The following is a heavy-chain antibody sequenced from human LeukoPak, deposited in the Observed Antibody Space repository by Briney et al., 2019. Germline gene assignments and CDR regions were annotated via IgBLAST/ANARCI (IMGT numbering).Heavy chain of an antibody. CDR1: GYTFTSYG. D-gene: IGHD2-2*01. CDR2: ISAYNGDT. J-gene: IGHJ4*02. CDR3: ARPRGCGSSRCNNFDY. Sequence: ASVKVSCKASGYTFTSYGISWVRQAPGQGLEWMGWISAYNGDTNYAQNLQGRVTMTTDTSTSTAYMELRSLRSDDTAVYYCARPRGCGSSRCNNFDYWGQGTLVTVSS. V-gene: IGHV1-18*01.